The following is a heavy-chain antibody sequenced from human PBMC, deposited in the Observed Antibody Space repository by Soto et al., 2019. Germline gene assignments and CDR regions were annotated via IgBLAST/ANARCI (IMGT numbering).Heavy chain of an antibody. CDR1: GYTFTSYG. V-gene: IGHV1-18*01. D-gene: IGHD2-2*01. CDR2: VSPYNDNT. J-gene: IGHJ4*02. Sequence: QVQLVQSGAEVKKPGASVKVSCKASGYTFTSYGISWVRQAPGQGLEGMGWVSPYNDNTNLAQKHQGRVTMTTDTSTSTAYMELRSLRSDATAVYYCARSLPFDYWGQGTLVTVSS. CDR3: ARSLPFDY.